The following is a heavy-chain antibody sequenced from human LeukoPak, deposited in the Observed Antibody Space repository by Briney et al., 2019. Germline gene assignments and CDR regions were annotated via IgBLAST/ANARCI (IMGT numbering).Heavy chain of an antibody. CDR1: GFTFSSYW. Sequence: GGSLRLSCAASGFTFSSYWMHWVRQAPGKGLVWVSRINSDGSSTSYADSVKGRFTISRDNAKNTLYLQMNSLRAEDTAVYYCARDPPYCSGGSCYSSLPDYWGQGTLVTVSS. CDR3: ARDPPYCSGGSCYSSLPDY. V-gene: IGHV3-74*01. CDR2: INSDGSST. J-gene: IGHJ4*02. D-gene: IGHD2-15*01.